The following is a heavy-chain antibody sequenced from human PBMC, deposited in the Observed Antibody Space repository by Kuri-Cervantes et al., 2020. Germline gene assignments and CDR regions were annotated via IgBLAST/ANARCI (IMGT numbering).Heavy chain of an antibody. CDR2: LYPGGSDT. Sequence: GGSLRLSCKGSGYSFTSYWIGWVRQMPGKGLEWMGVLYPGGSDTRYSPYFQGQVTISADKYISTAYLQWSSLKASDTAMYYCARLLCFQFPLRAFDIWGQGTMVTVSS. V-gene: IGHV5-51*01. CDR3: ARLLCFQFPLRAFDI. J-gene: IGHJ3*02. D-gene: IGHD2-15*01. CDR1: GYSFTSYW.